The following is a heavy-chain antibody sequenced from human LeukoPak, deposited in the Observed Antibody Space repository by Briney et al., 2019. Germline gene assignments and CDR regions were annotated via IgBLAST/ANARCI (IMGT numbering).Heavy chain of an antibody. J-gene: IGHJ4*02. CDR1: GGTSNSHA. CDR2: IIPNLGTT. D-gene: IGHD3-22*01. CDR3: AATNDGGGYQWGDFFDF. V-gene: IGHV1-69*04. Sequence: SVKVSCKASGGTSNSHAISWVRQAPGQGLEWMGRIIPNLGTTNRAQNLQDRVTLTADKSTNTAYMELTSLTSDDTAVYYCAATNDGGGYQWGDFFDFWGQGTLVTVSS.